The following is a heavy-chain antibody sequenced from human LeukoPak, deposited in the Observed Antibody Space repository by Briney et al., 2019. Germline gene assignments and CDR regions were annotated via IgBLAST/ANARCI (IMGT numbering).Heavy chain of an antibody. V-gene: IGHV1-69*01. CDR1: GGTFSSYA. CDR2: IIPIFGTA. J-gene: IGHJ4*02. Sequence: GASVKVSFKASGGTFSSYAISWVRQAPGQGLEWMGGIIPIFGTANYAQKFQGRVTITADESTSTAYMELSSLRSEDTAVYYCTREHRGGYYFDYWGQGTLVTVSS. CDR3: TREHRGGYYFDY. D-gene: IGHD3-10*01.